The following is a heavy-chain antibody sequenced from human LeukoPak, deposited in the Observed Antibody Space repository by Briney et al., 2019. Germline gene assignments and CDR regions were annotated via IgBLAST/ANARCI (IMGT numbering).Heavy chain of an antibody. D-gene: IGHD2-8*01. CDR2: INPNSGGT. CDR3: AAAGIGIIVYATYDY. Sequence: ASVKVSCKASGYTFTGYYMHWVRQAPGQGLEWMGWINPNSGGTNYAQKFQGRVTMTRDTSISTAYMELSRLRSDDTAVYYCAAAGIGIIVYATYDYWGQGTLVTVSS. V-gene: IGHV1-2*02. J-gene: IGHJ4*02. CDR1: GYTFTGYY.